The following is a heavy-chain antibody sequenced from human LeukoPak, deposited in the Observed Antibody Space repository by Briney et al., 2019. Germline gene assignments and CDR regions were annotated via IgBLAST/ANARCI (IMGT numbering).Heavy chain of an antibody. D-gene: IGHD6-19*01. CDR2: ISGSGGST. V-gene: IGHV3-23*01. CDR3: AKLEAAAGTTTIPSAFDI. CDR1: GFTFSSYA. J-gene: IGHJ3*02. Sequence: PGGSLRLSCAASGFTFSSYAMSWVRQAPGKGLEWVSAISGSGGSTYYADSVKGRFTISRDNSKNTLYLQMNSLRAEDTAVYYCAKLEAAAGTTTIPSAFDIWGQGTMVTVSS.